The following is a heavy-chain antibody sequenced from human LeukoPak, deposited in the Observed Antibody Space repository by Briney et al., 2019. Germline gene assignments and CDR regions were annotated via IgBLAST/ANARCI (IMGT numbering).Heavy chain of an antibody. Sequence: SVKVSCKASGGTFSSYAISWVRQAPGQGREWMGRIIPILGIASYAQKFQGRVTIAADKSTSTAYMELSSLRSEDTAVYYCARDVGRGYSGYEKKSPVANWFDPWGQGTLVTVSS. CDR3: ARDVGRGYSGYEKKSPVANWFDP. D-gene: IGHD5-12*01. CDR2: IIPILGIA. V-gene: IGHV1-69*04. CDR1: GGTFSSYA. J-gene: IGHJ5*02.